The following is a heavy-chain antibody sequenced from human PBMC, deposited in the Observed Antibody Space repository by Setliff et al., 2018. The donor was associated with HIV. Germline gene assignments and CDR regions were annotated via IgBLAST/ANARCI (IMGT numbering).Heavy chain of an antibody. CDR1: GGSISSGDYY. Sequence: SSETLSLTCTVSGGSISSGDYYWSWIRQPPGKGLEWIGYIYYSGSTYYSPSLKGRVTISVDTSKNQFSLNLTSVTAADTAVYFCASRVYYYDSNKVLREEGFDPWGQGTLVTVSS. D-gene: IGHD3-22*01. V-gene: IGHV4-30-4*08. J-gene: IGHJ5*02. CDR2: IYYSGST. CDR3: ASRVYYYDSNKVLREEGFDP.